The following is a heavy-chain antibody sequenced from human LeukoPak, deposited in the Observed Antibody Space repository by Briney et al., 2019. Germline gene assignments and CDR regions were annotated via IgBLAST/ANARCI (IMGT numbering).Heavy chain of an antibody. D-gene: IGHD6-19*01. CDR2: ISYSGST. CDR1: GGSISNYY. Sequence: SETLSLTCTVSGGSISNYYWSWIRQPPGKGLEWIGYISYSGSTNYNPSLRSRVTISVDTSKNQFSLKLSSVTAADTAVYYCARETGPWLGRDYYYGMDVWGQGTTVTVSS. V-gene: IGHV4-59*01. CDR3: ARETGPWLGRDYYYGMDV. J-gene: IGHJ6*02.